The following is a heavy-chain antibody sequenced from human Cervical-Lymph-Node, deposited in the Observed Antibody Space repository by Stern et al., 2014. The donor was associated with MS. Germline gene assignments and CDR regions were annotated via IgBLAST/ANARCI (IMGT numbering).Heavy chain of an antibody. CDR3: ARGTYDFWSGYYTY. CDR1: GYTFSSYG. CDR2: ISGYKGNT. V-gene: IGHV1-18*01. J-gene: IGHJ4*02. Sequence: QVQLVESGAEVKKPGASVKVSCRASGYTFSSYGISWVRQAPGQGLEWMGWISGYKGNTNYAQKFQGRVTMPTDTSTSTAYLELRSLRSDDTAVYYCARGTYDFWSGYYTYWGQGTLVTVSS. D-gene: IGHD3-3*01.